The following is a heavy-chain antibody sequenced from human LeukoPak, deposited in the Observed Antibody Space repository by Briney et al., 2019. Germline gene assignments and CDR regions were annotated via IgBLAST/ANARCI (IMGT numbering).Heavy chain of an antibody. V-gene: IGHV4-61*05. CDR2: IYYSGST. Sequence: SETLSLTCTVSGGSISSGSYHWGWIRQPPGKGLEWTGYIYYSGSTNYNPSLNSRVTISVDTSKNQFSLRLSSVTAADTAIYYCARAVSGRFDYWGQGTLVTVSS. CDR3: ARAVSGRFDY. CDR1: GGSISSGSYH. J-gene: IGHJ4*02. D-gene: IGHD6-19*01.